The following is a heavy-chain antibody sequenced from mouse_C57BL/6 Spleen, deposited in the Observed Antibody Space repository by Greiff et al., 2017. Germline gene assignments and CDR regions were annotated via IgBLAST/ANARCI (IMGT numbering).Heavy chain of an antibody. CDR2: INPYNGGT. J-gene: IGHJ4*01. Sequence: EVKLVESGPVLVKPGASVKMSCKASGYTFTDYYMNWVKQSHGKSLEWIGVINPYNGGTSYNQKFKGKATLTVDKSSSTAYMELNSLTSEDSAVYYCARGLGSYAMDYWGQGTSVTVSS. CDR3: ARGLGSYAMDY. CDR1: GYTFTDYY. V-gene: IGHV1-19*01.